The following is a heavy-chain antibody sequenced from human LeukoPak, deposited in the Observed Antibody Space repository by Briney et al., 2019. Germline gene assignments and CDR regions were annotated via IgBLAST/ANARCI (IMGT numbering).Heavy chain of an antibody. CDR3: AKDLGIAVEPKSLYGMDV. CDR1: GFTITTYA. D-gene: IGHD6-19*01. J-gene: IGHJ6*02. CDR2: ISGSGVGA. Sequence: GGSLRLSCAASGFTITTYAMSWVRQAPGKGLECVSTISGSGVGAYYADSVKGRFTISRDNSKNTLYLQMNSLRAEDTAVYYCAKDLGIAVEPKSLYGMDVWGQGTTVTVSS. V-gene: IGHV3-23*01.